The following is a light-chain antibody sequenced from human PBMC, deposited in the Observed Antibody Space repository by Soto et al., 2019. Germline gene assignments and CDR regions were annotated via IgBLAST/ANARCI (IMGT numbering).Light chain of an antibody. Sequence: QSVLTQPASVSGSPGQSITISCTGTSSDVGGYNYVSWYQHHPGKAPTLMIYDVSNRPSGVSNRFSGSKSGNTASLTISGLQAEDEADYYCSSYTSSSTVVFGGGTKLTVL. CDR3: SSYTSSSTVV. V-gene: IGLV2-14*03. CDR2: DVS. J-gene: IGLJ2*01. CDR1: SSDVGGYNY.